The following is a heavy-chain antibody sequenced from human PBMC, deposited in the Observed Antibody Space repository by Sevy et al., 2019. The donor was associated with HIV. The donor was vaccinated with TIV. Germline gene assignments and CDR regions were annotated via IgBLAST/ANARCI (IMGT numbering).Heavy chain of an antibody. CDR1: GFTLSSYS. CDR3: ARGYHYDSSGYYSGDAFDV. CDR2: IIITITYI. D-gene: IGHD3-22*01. V-gene: IGHV3-21*01. Sequence: GESLKISCAASGFTLSSYSMNWVRRAPGKGLEGFPSIIITITYIYFAGSVKGRVTISRDNAKNSLFLQMNSLRAEDTAVYYCARGYHYDSSGYYSGDAFDVWGQGTMVTVSS. J-gene: IGHJ3*01.